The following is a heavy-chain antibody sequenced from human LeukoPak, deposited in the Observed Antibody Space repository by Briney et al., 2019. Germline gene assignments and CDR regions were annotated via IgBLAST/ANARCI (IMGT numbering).Heavy chain of an antibody. J-gene: IGHJ4*02. V-gene: IGHV3-23*01. Sequence: PGGSLRLSCAASGFTFSSYAMSWVRQAPGKGLEWVSGINSGGYTFYADSVKGRFTISRDSSKNTLYLQMNSLRAEDTAVYYCAKDLTVTTLGYFDYWGQGTLVTVSS. CDR2: INSGGYT. D-gene: IGHD4-17*01. CDR1: GFTFSSYA. CDR3: AKDLTVTTLGYFDY.